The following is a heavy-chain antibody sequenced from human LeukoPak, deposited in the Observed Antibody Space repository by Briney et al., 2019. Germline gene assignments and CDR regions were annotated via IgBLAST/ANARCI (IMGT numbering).Heavy chain of an antibody. Sequence: GGSLRLSCAASGFTFSSYAMNWVRQAPGKGLEWVSTTSSTGGSTYYADSVKGRFTISRDQSKNTLDLQMSSLRAEDTAMYYCARDSCSSPSCFDLWGQGTLVTVSS. D-gene: IGHD2-2*01. CDR2: TSSTGGST. CDR3: ARDSCSSPSCFDL. V-gene: IGHV3-23*01. CDR1: GFTFSSYA. J-gene: IGHJ4*02.